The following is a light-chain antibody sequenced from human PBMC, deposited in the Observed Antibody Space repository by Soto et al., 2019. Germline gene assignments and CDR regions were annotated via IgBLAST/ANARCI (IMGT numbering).Light chain of an antibody. J-gene: IGKJ2*01. CDR3: QQYNNWPLYP. V-gene: IGKV3-15*01. CDR2: GAS. Sequence: EIVMTQSPATLSLSPGERATLSCRASQSVSSDIAWYQQKPGQAPRLLIYGASTRATGIPARFSGSASGTKFTLTVSSLQSEDFAVYYCQQYNNWPLYPFGQGTKLEIK. CDR1: QSVSSD.